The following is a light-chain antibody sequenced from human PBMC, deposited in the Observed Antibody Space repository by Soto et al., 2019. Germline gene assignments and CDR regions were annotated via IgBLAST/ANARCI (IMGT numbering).Light chain of an antibody. CDR1: NSDIGAYDY. V-gene: IGLV2-11*01. Sequence: QSALTQPASVSGSPGQSITISCSGTNSDIGAYDYVSWYQQHPGKPPKLMIYDVSKRPSGVPDRFSGSKSGNTASLTISGLQAEDEADYYCCSYAGSYTVVFGGGTKVTVL. CDR3: CSYAGSYTVV. CDR2: DVS. J-gene: IGLJ2*01.